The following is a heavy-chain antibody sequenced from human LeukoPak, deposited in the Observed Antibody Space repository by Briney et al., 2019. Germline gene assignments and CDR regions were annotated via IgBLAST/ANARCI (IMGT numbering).Heavy chain of an antibody. CDR2: ISYDGSNK. CDR3: AKDPSYYDSSGYYHYFDY. Sequence: GGSLRLSCAASGFTFSSYAMHWVRQAPGKGLEWVAVISYDGSNKYYADSVKGRFTISRDNSKNTLYLQMNSLRAEDTAVYYCAKDPSYYDSSGYYHYFDYWGQGTLVTVSS. D-gene: IGHD3-22*01. J-gene: IGHJ4*02. CDR1: GFTFSSYA. V-gene: IGHV3-30*07.